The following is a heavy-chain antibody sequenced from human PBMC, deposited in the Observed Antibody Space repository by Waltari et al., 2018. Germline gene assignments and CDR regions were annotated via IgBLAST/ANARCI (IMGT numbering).Heavy chain of an antibody. J-gene: IGHJ4*02. CDR1: AFAFSSYH. D-gene: IGHD3-22*01. CDR3: ASVDSSAFSRSFDY. V-gene: IGHV3-21*02. CDR2: ISSSSTYI. Sequence: QLVESGGGLVKPGASLRLSCAASAFAFSSYHMNWVRQAPGKGLEWVSSISSSSTYIYYADSVKGRFTVSRDNAKNALFLQMSSLRVEDTAVYYCASVDSSAFSRSFDYWGLGTLVTVSS.